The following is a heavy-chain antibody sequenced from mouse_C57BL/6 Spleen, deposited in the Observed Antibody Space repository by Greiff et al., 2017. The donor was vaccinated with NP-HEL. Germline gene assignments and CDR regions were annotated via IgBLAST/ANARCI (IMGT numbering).Heavy chain of an antibody. CDR2: ISDGGSYT. Sequence: DVMLVESGGGLVKPGGSLKLSCAASGFTFSSYAMSWVRQTPEKRLEWVATISDGGSYTYYPDNVKGRFTISRDNAKNNLYLQMSHLKSEDTAMYYRARDYGTPCAYWGQGTLVTVSA. V-gene: IGHV5-4*01. D-gene: IGHD2-1*01. CDR1: GFTFSSYA. CDR3: ARDYGTPCAY. J-gene: IGHJ3*01.